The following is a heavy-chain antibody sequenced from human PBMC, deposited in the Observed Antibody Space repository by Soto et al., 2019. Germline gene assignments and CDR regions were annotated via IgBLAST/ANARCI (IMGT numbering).Heavy chain of an antibody. CDR1: GGTFSCYT. Sequence: APVKVSCKTFGGTFSCYTISWVRQGPGQGLEWMGGIIPIFGTRNAQKFQGRVTMTRDTSISTAYMELSSLRSDDTAVYYCVRSYRSGELVPTAPWGQGTTVTVSS. CDR2: IIPIFGT. D-gene: IGHD2-2*01. J-gene: IGHJ6*02. V-gene: IGHV1-2*02. CDR3: VRSYRSGELVPTAP.